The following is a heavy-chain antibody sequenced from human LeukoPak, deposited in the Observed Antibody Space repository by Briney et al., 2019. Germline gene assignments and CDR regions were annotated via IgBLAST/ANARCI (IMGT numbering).Heavy chain of an antibody. Sequence: PGGSLRLSCAASGFSFSSYGMHWVRQAPGKGLEWVSLISGDGGSTYYADSVKGRFTISRDNSKNSLYLQMNSLRTEDTALYYCAKYGRYSGSYYGDYWGQGTLVTVSS. CDR2: ISGDGGST. J-gene: IGHJ4*02. CDR3: AKYGRYSGSYYGDY. V-gene: IGHV3-43*02. D-gene: IGHD1-26*01. CDR1: GFSFSSYG.